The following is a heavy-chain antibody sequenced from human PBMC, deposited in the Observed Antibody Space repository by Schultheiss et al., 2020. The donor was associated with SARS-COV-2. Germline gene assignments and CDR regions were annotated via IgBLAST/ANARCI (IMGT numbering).Heavy chain of an antibody. Sequence: GESLKISCAASGFTFSDYYMSWIRQAPGKGLEWVSYISSSGSTIYYADSVKGRFTISRDNAKNSLYLQMNSLRAEDTAVYYCARDLPDGSGTINYYMDVWGKGTTVTVSS. D-gene: IGHD3-10*01. J-gene: IGHJ6*03. CDR2: ISSSGSTI. CDR3: ARDLPDGSGTINYYMDV. V-gene: IGHV3-11*04. CDR1: GFTFSDYY.